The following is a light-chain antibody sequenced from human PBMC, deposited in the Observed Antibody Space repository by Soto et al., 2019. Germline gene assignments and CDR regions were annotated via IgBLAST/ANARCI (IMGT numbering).Light chain of an antibody. CDR3: RSYPSTSAVK. CDR2: DVS. CDR1: SSDVGLYNY. V-gene: IGLV2-14*01. J-gene: IGLJ2*01. Sequence: QYALTQPASVSGSPGQSITISCTGTSSDVGLYNYVSWYQHHPGKAPKLMIYDVSDRPSGVSNRFSGSKSGNTASLTISGLQAEDECDYYCRSYPSTSAVKLGGGTKLTVL.